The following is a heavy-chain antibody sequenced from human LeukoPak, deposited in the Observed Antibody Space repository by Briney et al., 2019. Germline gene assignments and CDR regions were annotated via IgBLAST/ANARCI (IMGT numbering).Heavy chain of an antibody. D-gene: IGHD3-22*01. CDR3: ARAGSYYDSSGYAFDY. J-gene: IGHJ4*02. Sequence: ASVKVSCKASGYTFTGYYMHWVRQAPGQGLEWMGIINPSGGSTSYAQKFQGRVTMTRDMSTGTVYMELSSLRSEDTAVYYCARAGSYYDSSGYAFDYWGQGTLVTVSS. V-gene: IGHV1-46*01. CDR1: GYTFTGYY. CDR2: INPSGGST.